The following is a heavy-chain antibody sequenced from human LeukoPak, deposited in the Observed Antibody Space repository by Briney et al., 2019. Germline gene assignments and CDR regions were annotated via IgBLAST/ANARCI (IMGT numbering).Heavy chain of an antibody. D-gene: IGHD2-15*01. V-gene: IGHV1-2*06. CDR2: INPNSGGT. CDR3: ARGEEGYCSGGSCQEFDY. CDR1: GYTFTSYD. J-gene: IGHJ4*02. Sequence: ASVKVSCKASGYTFTSYDINWVRQATGQGLEWMGRINPNSGGTNYAQKFQGRVTMTRDTSISTAYMELSRLRSDDTAVYYCARGEEGYCSGGSCQEFDYWGQGTLVTVSS.